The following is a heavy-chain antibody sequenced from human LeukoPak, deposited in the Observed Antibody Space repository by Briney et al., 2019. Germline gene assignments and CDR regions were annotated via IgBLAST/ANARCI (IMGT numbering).Heavy chain of an antibody. CDR1: GYTFTSYY. Sequence: ASVKVSCKASGYTFTSYYMHWVRQAPGQGLEWMGIINPSGGSTSYAQKFQGRVTMTRDTSTSTVYMELSSLRSEDTAVYYCARDLPHIVVVPAAIPNGGGDWYFDLWGRGTLVTVSS. J-gene: IGHJ2*01. D-gene: IGHD2-2*01. CDR3: ARDLPHIVVVPAAIPNGGGDWYFDL. CDR2: INPSGGST. V-gene: IGHV1-46*01.